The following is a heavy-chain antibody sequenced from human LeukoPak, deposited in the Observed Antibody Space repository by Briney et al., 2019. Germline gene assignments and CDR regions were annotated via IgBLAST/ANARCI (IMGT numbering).Heavy chain of an antibody. Sequence: GASVKVSCKASGYTFTSYYMHWVRQAPGQGLEWMGIINPSGGTTSYAQKFQGRVTMTRDTSTGTVYMELSSLRSEDTAVYYCARDGAGYDVLTGYYYYYFDYWGQGTLVTVSS. CDR3: ARDGAGYDVLTGYYYYYFDY. D-gene: IGHD3-9*01. CDR1: GYTFTSYY. J-gene: IGHJ4*02. CDR2: INPSGGTT. V-gene: IGHV1-46*01.